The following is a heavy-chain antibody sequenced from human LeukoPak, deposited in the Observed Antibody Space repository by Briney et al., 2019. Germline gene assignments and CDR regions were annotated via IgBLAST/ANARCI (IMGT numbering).Heavy chain of an antibody. V-gene: IGHV3-53*01. Sequence: GGSLRLSCAASGFTVSSNYMRWVRQAPGKGLEWVSVIYTGGSTYYADSVKGRFTISRDNSKNTLYLQMNSLRAEDTAVYYCARDLGSIDEGFFDYWGQGTLVTVSS. CDR3: ARDLGSIDEGFFDY. CDR2: IYTGGST. D-gene: IGHD2/OR15-2a*01. CDR1: GFTVSSNY. J-gene: IGHJ4*02.